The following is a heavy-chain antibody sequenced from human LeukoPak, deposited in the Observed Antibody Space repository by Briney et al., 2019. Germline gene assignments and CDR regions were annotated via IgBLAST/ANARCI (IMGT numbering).Heavy chain of an antibody. D-gene: IGHD3-10*01. CDR1: GFIFSTHG. V-gene: IGHV3-30*18. Sequence: PGRSLRLSCAASGFIFSTHGMHWVRQAPGKGLEWVSLISYDGSTKYYADSVEGRFTISRDNSKSTLYLQLNSLRVEGTAVYYCAKDRHFYGAGTYYNLDYWGQGTLVTVSS. CDR3: AKDRHFYGAGTYYNLDY. J-gene: IGHJ4*02. CDR2: ISYDGSTK.